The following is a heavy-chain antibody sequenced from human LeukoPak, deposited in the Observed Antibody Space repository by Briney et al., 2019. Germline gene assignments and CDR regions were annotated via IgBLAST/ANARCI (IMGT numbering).Heavy chain of an antibody. CDR3: AKRPYYYDSSGWELSYFDY. CDR2: ISSITSYI. D-gene: IGHD3-22*01. Sequence: GGSLRLSCAASGFTFSSYGMNWVRQAPGEGLEWVASISSITSYIYYADSVKGRFTISRDNATNSLFLQMNSLRAEDTAVYYCAKRPYYYDSSGWELSYFDYWGQGTLVTVSS. J-gene: IGHJ4*02. V-gene: IGHV3-21*01. CDR1: GFTFSSYG.